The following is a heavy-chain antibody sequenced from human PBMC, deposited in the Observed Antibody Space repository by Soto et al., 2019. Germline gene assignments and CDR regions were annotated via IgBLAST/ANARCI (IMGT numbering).Heavy chain of an antibody. J-gene: IGHJ4*02. CDR2: IYYTGTT. Sequence: PSETLSLTCSFSCTSIRGYYWTWIRQPPGKGLEWIGYIYYTGTTKYNPSLKSRVTISVDTSKNQFSLRLNSVTAADTAVHYCAREVSSFGSNHFDSWGQGALVTVSS. CDR1: CTSIRGYY. D-gene: IGHD3-10*01. V-gene: IGHV4-59*01. CDR3: AREVSSFGSNHFDS.